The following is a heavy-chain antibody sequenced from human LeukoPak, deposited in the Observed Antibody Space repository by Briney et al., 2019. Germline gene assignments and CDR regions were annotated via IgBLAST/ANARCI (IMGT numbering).Heavy chain of an antibody. Sequence: PGGSLRLSCAASGFTFSSYAMSWVRQAPGKGLEWVSAISGSGGSTYYADSVKGRFTISRDNSKNTLYLQMNSLRAEDTAVYYCAKDPVDIVVVPAAMSWGQGTLVTVSS. CDR3: AKDPVDIVVVPAAMS. CDR1: GFTFSSYA. D-gene: IGHD2-2*01. V-gene: IGHV3-23*01. CDR2: ISGSGGST. J-gene: IGHJ4*02.